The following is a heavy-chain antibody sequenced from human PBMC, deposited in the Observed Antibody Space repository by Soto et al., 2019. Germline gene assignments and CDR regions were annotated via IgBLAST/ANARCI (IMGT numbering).Heavy chain of an antibody. V-gene: IGHV4-59*08. CDR1: GGSIRNYY. J-gene: IGHJ5*02. CDR3: ARHVGGRFLEWLVSWFDP. CDR2: IYYSGST. Sequence: PSETLSLTCTVSGGSIRNYYWNWIRQPPGKGPEWIGNIYYSGSTNSNPSLKSRVTISGDTAKNQLFLILSSVTAADTAVYYCARHVGGRFLEWLVSWFDPWGQGTLVTVSS. D-gene: IGHD3-3*01.